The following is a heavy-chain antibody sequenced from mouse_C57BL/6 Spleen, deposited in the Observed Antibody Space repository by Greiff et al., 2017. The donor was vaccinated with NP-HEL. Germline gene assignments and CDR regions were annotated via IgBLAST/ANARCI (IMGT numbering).Heavy chain of an antibody. Sequence: VHVKQSGPELVKPGASVKISCKASGYSFTDYNMNWVKQSNGKSLEWIGVINPNYGTTSYNQKFKGKATLTVDQSSSTAYMQLNSLTSEDSAVYSCARSGDGYYYFDYWGQGTTLTVSS. CDR1: GYSFTDYN. CDR2: INPNYGTT. V-gene: IGHV1-39*01. CDR3: ARSGDGYYYFDY. J-gene: IGHJ2*01. D-gene: IGHD2-3*01.